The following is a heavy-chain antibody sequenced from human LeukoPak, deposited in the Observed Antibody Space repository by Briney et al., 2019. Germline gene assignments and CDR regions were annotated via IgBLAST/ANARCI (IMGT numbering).Heavy chain of an antibody. CDR3: ARQGGYSYGLYYYYMDV. Sequence: GESLKISCKGSGYSFTSYWIGWVRQMPGKGLEWMGTIYPGDSDTRYSPSFQGQVTISADKSISTAYLQWSSLKASDTAMYYYARQGGYSYGLYYYYMDVWGKGTTVTVSS. J-gene: IGHJ6*03. D-gene: IGHD5-18*01. V-gene: IGHV5-51*01. CDR1: GYSFTSYW. CDR2: IYPGDSDT.